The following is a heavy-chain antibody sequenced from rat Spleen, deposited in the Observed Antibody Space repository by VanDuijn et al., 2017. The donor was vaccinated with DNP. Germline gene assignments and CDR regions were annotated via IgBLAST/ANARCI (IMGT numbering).Heavy chain of an antibody. V-gene: IGHV5-19*01. J-gene: IGHJ2*01. CDR1: GFNFRNSG. CDR2: ISPDGHIT. CDR3: TKDAFDY. Sequence: EVQLVESGGGLVQPGGSLKLSCAASGFNFRNSGMHWIRQAPTKGLEWVASISPDGHITYYQDSVKGRFTISRDNAKSTLYLQMDSLRSEDTATYYCTKDAFDYWGQGVMVTVSS.